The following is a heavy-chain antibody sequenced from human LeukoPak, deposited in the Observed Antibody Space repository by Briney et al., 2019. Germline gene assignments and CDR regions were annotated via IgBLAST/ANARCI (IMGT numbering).Heavy chain of an antibody. J-gene: IGHJ4*02. CDR2: ISYDGSNK. Sequence: GGSLRLSCAASGFTFSSYGMHWVRQAPGKGLEWVAVISYDGSNKYYADSVKGRFTTSRDNSKNTLYLQMNSLRAEDTAVYYCAKGALTMVRGVTPNYFDYWGQGTLVTVSS. D-gene: IGHD3-10*01. CDR3: AKGALTMVRGVTPNYFDY. V-gene: IGHV3-30*18. CDR1: GFTFSSYG.